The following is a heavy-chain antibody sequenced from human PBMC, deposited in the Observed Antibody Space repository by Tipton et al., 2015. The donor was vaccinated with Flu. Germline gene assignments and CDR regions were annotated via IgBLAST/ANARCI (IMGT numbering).Heavy chain of an antibody. J-gene: IGHJ3*02. D-gene: IGHD1-1*01. V-gene: IGHV4-59*01. CDR3: ARDTTTRPRVFDI. Sequence: TLSLTCTVSRGSIRNSYWSWIRLPPGKGLEWIGYVYHSGRTNYSPSFKSRVTISVDTSKSQFSLKLNSVTAADTAVYFCARDTTTRPRVFDIWGQGTMVAVSP. CDR1: RGSIRNSY. CDR2: VYHSGRT.